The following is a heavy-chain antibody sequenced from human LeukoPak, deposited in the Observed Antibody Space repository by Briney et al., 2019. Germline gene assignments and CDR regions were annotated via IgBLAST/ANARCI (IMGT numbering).Heavy chain of an antibody. CDR3: ARPYSSSWYPGQFDY. V-gene: IGHV5-51*01. Sequence: GASLKISYEGSGYSFTSYWIGWVRPMPGKGLEWRGIIYPGDSDTRYSPSFQGQVTISADKSISTAYLQWSSLKASDTAMYYCARPYSSSWYPGQFDYWGQGTLVTVSS. CDR2: IYPGDSDT. D-gene: IGHD6-13*01. J-gene: IGHJ4*02. CDR1: GYSFTSYW.